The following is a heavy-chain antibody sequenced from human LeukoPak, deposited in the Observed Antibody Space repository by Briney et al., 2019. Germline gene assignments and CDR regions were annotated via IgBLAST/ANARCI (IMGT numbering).Heavy chain of an antibody. V-gene: IGHV3-11*01. CDR1: GFDLSDYY. J-gene: IGHJ4*01. CDR3: ARRRDYFDY. CDR2: ISSSSGNI. Sequence: GGSLRLSCVVSGFDLSDYYMSWIRQAPGKGLEWISYISSSSGNIYFADSVKGRFTMSRDNARGSLYLQMSSLTADDTAIYYCARRRDYFDYWGQGTLVTVSS.